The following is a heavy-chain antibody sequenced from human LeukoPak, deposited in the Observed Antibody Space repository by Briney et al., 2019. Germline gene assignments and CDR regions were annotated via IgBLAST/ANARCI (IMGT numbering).Heavy chain of an antibody. J-gene: IGHJ5*02. D-gene: IGHD4-11*01. Sequence: SETLSLTCAVYGGSFSGYYWSWIRQPPGKGLEWIGEINHSGSTNYNPSLKSRVTISVDTSKNQFSLKLSSVTAADTAVYYCAGGLHLVTSNWFDPWGQGTLVTVSS. CDR3: AGGLHLVTSNWFDP. V-gene: IGHV4-34*01. CDR1: GGSFSGYY. CDR2: INHSGST.